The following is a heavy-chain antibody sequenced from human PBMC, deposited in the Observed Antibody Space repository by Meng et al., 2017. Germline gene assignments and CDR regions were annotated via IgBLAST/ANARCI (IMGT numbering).Heavy chain of an antibody. D-gene: IGHD1-26*01. CDR3: AKDLGGSYYYYGMDV. CDR1: GFTFDDYA. CDR2: ISWNSGSI. Sequence: GGSLRLSCAASGFTFDDYAMHWVRQAPGKGLEWVSGISWNSGSIGYADSVKGRFTISRDNAKNSLYLQMNSLRAEDTAVYYCAKDLGGSYYYYGMDVWGQGTTVTVSS. J-gene: IGHJ6*02. V-gene: IGHV3-9*01.